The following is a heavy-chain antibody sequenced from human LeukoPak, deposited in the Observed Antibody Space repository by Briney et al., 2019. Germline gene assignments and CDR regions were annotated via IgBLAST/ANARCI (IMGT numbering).Heavy chain of an antibody. V-gene: IGHV1-69*06. J-gene: IGHJ4*02. CDR2: IIPMSGTV. CDR1: GGTFSTFG. Sequence: SVKVSCKASGGTFSTFGISWVRQAPGQGLEWMGGIIPMSGTVNNAQKFQGRVTITADKSTGTAYMELSSLRSDDTAVYYCARDLAHHIVVVTAIPFDYWGQGTLVTVSS. D-gene: IGHD2-21*02. CDR3: ARDLAHHIVVVTAIPFDY.